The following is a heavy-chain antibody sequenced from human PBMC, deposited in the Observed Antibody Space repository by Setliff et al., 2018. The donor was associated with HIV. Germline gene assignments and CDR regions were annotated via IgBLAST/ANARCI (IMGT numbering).Heavy chain of an antibody. CDR1: GYSFINYG. CDR2: ISPYTGNT. Sequence: ASVKVSCKASGYSFINYGIRWVRQAPGQGPEGMGWISPYTGNTDYAPRLLGRVTMTTDTSTSTAYLELRSLTSDDTAVYYCARARVQGIVTAVGPRDNCLDPWGQGTLVTVSS. V-gene: IGHV1-18*01. J-gene: IGHJ5*02. D-gene: IGHD3-22*01. CDR3: ARARVQGIVTAVGPRDNCLDP.